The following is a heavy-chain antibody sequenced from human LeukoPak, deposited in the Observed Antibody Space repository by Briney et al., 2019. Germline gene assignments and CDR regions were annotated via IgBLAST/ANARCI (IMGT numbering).Heavy chain of an antibody. CDR3: ARSRRWLQDTLDY. Sequence: SETLSLTCTVSGGSISSDYCSWIRQPPGKGLEWIGYIYYSGSTNYNPSLKSRVTISVDTSKNQFSLELSSVTAADTAVYYCARSRRWLQDTLDYWGQGTLVTVSS. D-gene: IGHD5-24*01. CDR1: GGSISSDY. CDR2: IYYSGST. V-gene: IGHV4-59*01. J-gene: IGHJ4*02.